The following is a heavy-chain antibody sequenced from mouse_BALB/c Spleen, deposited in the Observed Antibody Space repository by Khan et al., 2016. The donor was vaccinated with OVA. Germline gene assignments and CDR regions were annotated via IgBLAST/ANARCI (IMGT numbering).Heavy chain of an antibody. Sequence: QVQLQQSGAELVKPGASVKMSCKASGYTFTSYTMHWVKQRPGQGLEWIGYINPSSGYTKYNQKFKDKATLTADKSSSTAYMQLSSLTSEDSAVYYCARKSTRASYWGQGTTLTFSS. J-gene: IGHJ2*01. CDR2: INPSSGYT. D-gene: IGHD3-1*01. V-gene: IGHV1-4*01. CDR1: GYTFTSYT. CDR3: ARKSTRASY.